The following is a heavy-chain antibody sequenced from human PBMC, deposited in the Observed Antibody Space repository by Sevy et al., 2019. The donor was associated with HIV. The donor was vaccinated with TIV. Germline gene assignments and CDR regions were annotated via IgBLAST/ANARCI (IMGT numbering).Heavy chain of an antibody. CDR3: ARAYSGGWPQGAWTDY. CDR2: ISRSSRTI. Sequence: GGSLRLSCAASGFTFRTYSMNWVRQAPGKGLEWLSYISRSSRTIYYADSVEGRFTISRDNAKNSLYLQINSRRAEDTAVYYCARAYSGGWPQGAWTDYWGQGTLVTVSS. J-gene: IGHJ4*02. D-gene: IGHD6-19*01. CDR1: GFTFRTYS. V-gene: IGHV3-48*01.